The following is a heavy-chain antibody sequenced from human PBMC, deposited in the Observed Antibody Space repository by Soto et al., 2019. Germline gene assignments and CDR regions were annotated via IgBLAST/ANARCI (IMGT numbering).Heavy chain of an antibody. J-gene: IGHJ4*02. V-gene: IGHV4-59*08. CDR1: GGSISSYY. D-gene: IGHD1-1*01. CDR3: ARRYGYSFDY. Sequence: QVQLQESGPGLVKPSETLSPTCTVSGGSISSYYWSWIRQPPGKGLEWIGYIYYSGSTNYNPSLKRRVTISVDTSKNQFSLKLSSVTAADTAVYYCARRYGYSFDYWGQGTLVTVSS. CDR2: IYYSGST.